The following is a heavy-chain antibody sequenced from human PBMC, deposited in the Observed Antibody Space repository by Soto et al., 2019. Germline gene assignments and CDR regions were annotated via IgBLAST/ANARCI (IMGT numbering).Heavy chain of an antibody. CDR2: ISGSGGST. D-gene: IGHD1-26*01. Sequence: GGSLRLSCAASEFTFSSYAMSWVRQAPGKGLEWVSAISGSGGSTYYADSVKGRFTISRDNSKNTLYLQMNSLRAEDTAVYYCAKDALSGSYYAEYFQHWGQGTLVTVSS. CDR3: AKDALSGSYYAEYFQH. J-gene: IGHJ1*01. V-gene: IGHV3-23*01. CDR1: EFTFSSYA.